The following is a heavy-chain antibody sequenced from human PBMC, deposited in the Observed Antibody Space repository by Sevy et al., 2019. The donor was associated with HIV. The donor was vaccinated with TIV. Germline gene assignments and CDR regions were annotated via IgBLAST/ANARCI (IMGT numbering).Heavy chain of an antibody. J-gene: IGHJ3*02. CDR2: IIPIFGTA. CDR3: ARAAVDIVAAFDI. CDR1: GGTFSSYA. V-gene: IGHV1-69*06. D-gene: IGHD5-12*01. Sequence: ASVKVSCKASGGTFSSYAISWVRQAPGQGLEWMGGIIPIFGTANYEQKFQGRVTITADKSTSTAYMELSSLGSEDTAVYYCARAAVDIVAAFDIWGQGTMVTVSS.